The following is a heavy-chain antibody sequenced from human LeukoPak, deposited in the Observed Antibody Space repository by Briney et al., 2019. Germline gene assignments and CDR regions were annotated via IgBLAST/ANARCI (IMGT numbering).Heavy chain of an antibody. Sequence: SETLSLTCSVSGGSITGYCWSWIRQPAGKGLEWIGRIYTSGSTNYNPSLKSRVTMSFDTSKNQFSLKLSSVTAADTAVYYCARGSPTTNKGAYGWFDPWGQGTLVTVSS. D-gene: IGHD1-14*01. CDR1: GGSITGYC. CDR3: ARGSPTTNKGAYGWFDP. J-gene: IGHJ5*02. V-gene: IGHV4-4*07. CDR2: IYTSGST.